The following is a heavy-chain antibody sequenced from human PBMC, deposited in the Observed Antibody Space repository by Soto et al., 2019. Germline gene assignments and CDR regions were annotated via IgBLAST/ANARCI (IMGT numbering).Heavy chain of an antibody. J-gene: IGHJ6*04. CDR1: GFTFSDSY. CDR3: VRVSWREKYGLDV. V-gene: IGHV3-11*01. CDR2: ITFSGNTV. Sequence: PGGSLRLSCAASGFTFSDSYMSWIRQAPGKGLEWISYITFSGNTVYYADSLKGRFTISRDNAKNSLYLQMNRLRAEDTAVYSCVRVSWREKYGLDVWGKGTTATVSS.